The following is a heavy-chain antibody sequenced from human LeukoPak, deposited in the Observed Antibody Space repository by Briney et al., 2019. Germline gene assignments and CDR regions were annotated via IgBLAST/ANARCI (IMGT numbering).Heavy chain of an antibody. D-gene: IGHD5-12*01. V-gene: IGHV3-48*01. J-gene: IGHJ4*02. Sequence: GGSLRLSCAASGFTFSTYSMKWVRQAPGKGREWVSYISDSSAMYYADSVGGRFTISRGNDKNSLFLQMNSLRAEDTAVYYCARDGGYSGYDADCWGQGTLVTVSS. CDR3: ARDGGYSGYDADC. CDR1: GFTFSTYS. CDR2: ISDSSAM.